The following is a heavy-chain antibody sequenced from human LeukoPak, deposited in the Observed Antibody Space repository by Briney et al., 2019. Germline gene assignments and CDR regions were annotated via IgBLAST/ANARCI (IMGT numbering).Heavy chain of an antibody. CDR2: IYYSGST. V-gene: IGHV4-31*03. Sequence: SETLSLTCTVSGGSISSGGYYWSWIRQHPGKGLEWIGYIYYSGSTYYNPSLKSRVTISVDTSKNQFSLKLSSVTAADTAVYYCVSLYYDSSGYYYFDYWGQGTLVTVSS. D-gene: IGHD3-22*01. J-gene: IGHJ4*02. CDR3: VSLYYDSSGYYYFDY. CDR1: GGSISSGGYY.